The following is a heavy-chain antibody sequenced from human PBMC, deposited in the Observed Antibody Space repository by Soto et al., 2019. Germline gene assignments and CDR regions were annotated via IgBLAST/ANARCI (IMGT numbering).Heavy chain of an antibody. CDR2: IIPILGTA. V-gene: IGHV1-69*06. J-gene: IGHJ4*02. CDR3: AVDGYSPFDY. D-gene: IGHD4-4*01. CDR1: GGTFSSYA. Sequence: PVKVSCKAAGGTFSSYATSGVRQAPGQGLEWMGGIIPILGTANYAQKFQGRVTMTADKSTSTAYMEPSSLRSEATAVYYCAVDGYSPFDYWGQGTLVTVSS.